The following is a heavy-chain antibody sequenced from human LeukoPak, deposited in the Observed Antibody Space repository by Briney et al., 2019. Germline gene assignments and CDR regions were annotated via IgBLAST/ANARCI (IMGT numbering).Heavy chain of an antibody. V-gene: IGHV1-18*01. Sequence: ASVKVSCKASGYTFTSYGISWVRQAPGQGLEWMGRISAYNGNTNYAQKLQGRVTMTTDTSTSTAYMELRSLRSDDTAVYYCARIQDYSSGWYYFDYWGQGTLVTVSS. CDR2: ISAYNGNT. CDR1: GYTFTSYG. CDR3: ARIQDYSSGWYYFDY. D-gene: IGHD6-19*01. J-gene: IGHJ4*02.